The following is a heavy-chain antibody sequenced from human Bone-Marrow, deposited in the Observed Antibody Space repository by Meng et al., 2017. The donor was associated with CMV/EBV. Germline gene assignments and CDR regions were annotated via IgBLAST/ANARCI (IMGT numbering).Heavy chain of an antibody. CDR2: INHSGST. Sequence: SETLSLTCAVYGGSFSGYYWSWIRQHPGKGLEWIGEINHSGSTNYNPSLKSRVTISVDTSKNQFSLKLRSVTAADTAVYYCARGTNWGFEYWGQGTLVTVSS. V-gene: IGHV4-34*01. D-gene: IGHD7-27*01. J-gene: IGHJ4*02. CDR1: GGSFSGYY. CDR3: ARGTNWGFEY.